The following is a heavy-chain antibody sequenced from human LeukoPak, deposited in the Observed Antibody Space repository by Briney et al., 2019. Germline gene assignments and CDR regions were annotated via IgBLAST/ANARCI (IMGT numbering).Heavy chain of an antibody. CDR2: ISGSGGST. D-gene: IGHD3-3*01. CDR3: AETRYYDFWSGFDNWFDP. CDR1: GFTFSSYA. J-gene: IGHJ5*02. Sequence: PGGSLRLSCAASGFTFSSYAMSWVRQAPGKGLEWVSAISGSGGSTYYADSVKGRFTISRDNSKNTLYLQMNSLRAEDTAVYYCAETRYYDFWSGFDNWFDPWGQGTLVTVSS. V-gene: IGHV3-23*01.